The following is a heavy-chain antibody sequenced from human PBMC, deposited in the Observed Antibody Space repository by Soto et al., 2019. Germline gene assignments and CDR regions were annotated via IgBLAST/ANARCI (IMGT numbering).Heavy chain of an antibody. CDR2: IYYSGST. CDR1: RWSMNTYY. D-gene: IGHD6-6*01. J-gene: IGHJ6*03. CDR3: ARTPEYSSSFFYSSMDV. V-gene: IGHV4-59*08. Sequence: PSETLSLTCSSSRWSMNTYYWNWMWHPPGKGLEWIENIYYSGSTNYNPSLKSRVTISVDTSKNQFSLTLGSVTAADTAVYYCARTPEYSSSFFYSSMDVSGKATTVTVSS.